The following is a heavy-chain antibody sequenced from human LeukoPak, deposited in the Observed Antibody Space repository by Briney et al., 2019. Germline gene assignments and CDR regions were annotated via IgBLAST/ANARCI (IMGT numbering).Heavy chain of an antibody. Sequence: GGSLRLSCAASGFSFSMYSMSWIRQAPGKGLEWVSVISDNGAVTFYGDSVKGRFTISRDNSKNTLYLQMNSLRAEDTAVYYCARDADYYDSSGYPLPYYFDYWGQGTLVTVSS. CDR2: ISDNGAVT. CDR1: GFSFSMYS. CDR3: ARDADYYDSSGYPLPYYFDY. V-gene: IGHV3-23*01. J-gene: IGHJ4*02. D-gene: IGHD3-22*01.